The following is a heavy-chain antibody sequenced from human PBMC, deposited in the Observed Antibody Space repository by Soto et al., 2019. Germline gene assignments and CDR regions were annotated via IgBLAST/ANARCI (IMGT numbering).Heavy chain of an antibody. Sequence: EVQVVESGGDLVESGGSLRLSCVTSGFMFSSAWMSWVRQAPGKGLEWVARIKSTKDGGARYYAAPVNGRFSISRDDSKSTVHLQMNSLRVEDTALYYCVEGWNDFWGQGTLVTVSS. CDR3: VEGWNDF. D-gene: IGHD1-1*01. J-gene: IGHJ4*02. V-gene: IGHV3-15*01. CDR1: GFMFSSAW. CDR2: IKSTKDGGAR.